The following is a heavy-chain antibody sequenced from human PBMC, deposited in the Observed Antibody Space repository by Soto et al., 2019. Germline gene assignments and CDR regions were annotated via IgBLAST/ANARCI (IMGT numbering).Heavy chain of an antibody. V-gene: IGHV3-66*01. CDR3: ARDLGGFYSDY. J-gene: IGHJ4*02. D-gene: IGHD3-16*01. CDR2: IYSGGST. CDR1: GFTVSSNY. Sequence: EVQLVESGGGLVQPGGSPRLSCAASGFTVSSNYMSWVRQAPGKGLEWVSVIYSGGSTYYADSVKGRFTISRDNSKNTLYLQMNSLRAEDTAVYYCARDLGGFYSDYWGQGTLVTVSS.